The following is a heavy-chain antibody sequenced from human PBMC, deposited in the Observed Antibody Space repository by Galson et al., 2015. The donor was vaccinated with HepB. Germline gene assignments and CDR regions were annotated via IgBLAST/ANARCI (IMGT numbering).Heavy chain of an antibody. CDR1: GFTFSYHG. CDR3: GRDGSYYEIDY. V-gene: IGHV3-33*01. CDR2: IWHDGRNE. J-gene: IGHJ4*02. Sequence: SLRLSCAASGFTFSYHGMHWVRQAPGKGLEWVAVIWHDGRNEYYADSVAGRFTISRDNSKNTLYLEMNSLRAEDTAVYFCGRDGSYYEIDYWGQGTLVTVSS. D-gene: IGHD1-26*01.